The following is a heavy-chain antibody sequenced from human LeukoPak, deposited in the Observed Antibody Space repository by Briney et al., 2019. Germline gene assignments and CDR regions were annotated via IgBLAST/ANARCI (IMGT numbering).Heavy chain of an antibody. CDR1: GFTFSSYA. Sequence: GGSLRLSCAASGFTFSSYAMSWVRQAPGKGLEWVSAISGSGGSTYYADSVKGRLTISRDNSKNTLYLQMNSLRAEDTAVYYCAKDQSSGIAVAGKIDDAFDIWGQGTMVTVSS. D-gene: IGHD6-19*01. CDR3: AKDQSSGIAVAGKIDDAFDI. CDR2: ISGSGGST. V-gene: IGHV3-23*01. J-gene: IGHJ3*02.